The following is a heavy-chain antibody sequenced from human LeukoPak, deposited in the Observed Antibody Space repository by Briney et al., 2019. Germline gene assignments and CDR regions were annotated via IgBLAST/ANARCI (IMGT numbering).Heavy chain of an antibody. CDR1: GFTFSSYS. CDR3: AKLSLSFDDYSNYGYYFDY. D-gene: IGHD4-11*01. J-gene: IGHJ4*02. Sequence: GGSLRLSCAASGFTFSSYSMNWVRQAPGKGLEWVSSISSSSSYIYYADSVKGRSTISRDNAKNSLYLQMNSLRAEDTAVYYCAKLSLSFDDYSNYGYYFDYWGQGTLVTVSS. V-gene: IGHV3-21*04. CDR2: ISSSSSYI.